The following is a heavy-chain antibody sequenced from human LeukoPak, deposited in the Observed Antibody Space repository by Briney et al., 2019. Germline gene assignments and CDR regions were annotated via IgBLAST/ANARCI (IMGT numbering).Heavy chain of an antibody. CDR1: GFTFSSYS. J-gene: IGHJ6*02. V-gene: IGHV3-21*04. Sequence: PGGSLRLSCAASGFTFSSYSMNWVRQAPGEGLEWVSSISSSSSYIYYADSVKGRFAISRDNAKNSLYLQMNSLRAEDTAVYYCAKGSGGSCYSPMDVWGQGTTVTVSS. D-gene: IGHD2-15*01. CDR2: ISSSSSYI. CDR3: AKGSGGSCYSPMDV.